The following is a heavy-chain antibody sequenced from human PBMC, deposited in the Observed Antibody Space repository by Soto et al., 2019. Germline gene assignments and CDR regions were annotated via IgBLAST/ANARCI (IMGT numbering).Heavy chain of an antibody. Sequence: EVQLLESGGGLVQPGGSLGLSCAASGFTFSSYAMNWVRQAPGKGLEWVSGIGGSGDRRNYADTVKGRFTISRDNSKNTLYLQMSRLRAEDTAVYYCAKDRSTYSSSSVDYWGQGTLVTVSS. D-gene: IGHD6-6*01. CDR2: IGGSGDRR. CDR3: AKDRSTYSSSSVDY. CDR1: GFTFSSYA. V-gene: IGHV3-23*01. J-gene: IGHJ4*02.